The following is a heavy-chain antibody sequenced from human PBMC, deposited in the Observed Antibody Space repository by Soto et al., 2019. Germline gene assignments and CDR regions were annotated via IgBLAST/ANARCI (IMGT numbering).Heavy chain of an antibody. J-gene: IGHJ5*02. CDR1: GFTFSDYY. CDR2: ISSSSSYI. Sequence: GGSLRLSCEGSGFTFSDYYISWIRQAPGKGLEWVSSISSSSSYIYYADSVKGRFTISRDNAKNSLYLQMNSLRAEDTAVYYCASIPAYSIGWFDPWGQGTLVTVSS. D-gene: IGHD4-4*01. V-gene: IGHV3-11*06. CDR3: ASIPAYSIGWFDP.